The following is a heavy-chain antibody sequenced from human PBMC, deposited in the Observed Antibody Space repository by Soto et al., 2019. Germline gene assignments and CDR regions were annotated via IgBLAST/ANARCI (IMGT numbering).Heavy chain of an antibody. Sequence: PGGSLRLSCAASGFTFRNALMTWVRQAPGKGLEWVGRIKSKTDGGTTDYAAPVKGRFTISRDDSKNTLYLQMNSLKTEDTAVYYCTARAQNLPPPSNYDYWGQGTLVTVSS. D-gene: IGHD4-4*01. V-gene: IGHV3-15*07. CDR2: IKSKTDGGTT. J-gene: IGHJ4*02. CDR1: GFTFRNAL. CDR3: TARAQNLPPPSNYDY.